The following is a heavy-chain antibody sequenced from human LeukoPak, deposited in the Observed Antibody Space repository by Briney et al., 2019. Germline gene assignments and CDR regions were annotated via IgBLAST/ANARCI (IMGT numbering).Heavy chain of an antibody. D-gene: IGHD3-22*01. CDR1: GFTFSAYW. CDR3: ARERHDSSGYNWFDP. CDR2: VNSDGSTT. Sequence: GGSLRLSCAASGFTFSAYWMHWVRQAPGKGLVWVLRVNSDGSTTSYADSVKGRFTISRDNAKNTLYLQMNSLRAEDTAVYYCARERHDSSGYNWFDPWGQGTLVTVSS. J-gene: IGHJ5*02. V-gene: IGHV3-74*01.